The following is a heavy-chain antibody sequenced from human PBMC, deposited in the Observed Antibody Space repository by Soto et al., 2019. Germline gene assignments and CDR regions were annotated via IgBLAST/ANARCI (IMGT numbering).Heavy chain of an antibody. J-gene: IGHJ4*02. V-gene: IGHV4-39*01. D-gene: IGHD3-22*01. Sequence: QLLESGPGLVKPSETLSLTCTVSGGSISSSSYYWGWIRQPPGKGLEWIGSIYYSGSTYYNPSLKSRVTISVDTSKNQFSLKLSSVTAADTAVYYCARLPLSYYYDSSGFWYWGQGTLVTVSS. CDR1: GGSISSSSYY. CDR3: ARLPLSYYYDSSGFWY. CDR2: IYYSGST.